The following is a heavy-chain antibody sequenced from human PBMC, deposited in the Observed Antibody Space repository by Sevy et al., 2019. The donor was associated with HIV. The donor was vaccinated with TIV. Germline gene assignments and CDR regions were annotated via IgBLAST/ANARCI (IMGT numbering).Heavy chain of an antibody. V-gene: IGHV1-69*13. CDR2: IIPIFGTR. J-gene: IGHJ3*02. D-gene: IGHD3-22*01. CDR1: GGTFSSYA. CDR3: ASTDYYDSSGYYLYAFDI. Sequence: ASVKVSCKASGGTFSSYAISWVRQAPGQGLEWMGGIIPIFGTRNYAQKFQGRVSITADESTSTAYMELSSLRSEDTAVYYCASTDYYDSSGYYLYAFDIWGQGTMVTVSS.